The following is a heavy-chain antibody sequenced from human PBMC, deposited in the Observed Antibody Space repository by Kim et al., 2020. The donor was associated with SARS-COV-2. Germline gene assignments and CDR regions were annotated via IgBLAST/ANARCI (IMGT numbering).Heavy chain of an antibody. D-gene: IGHD5-12*01. CDR3: ARDRGYSGYDRRPDYYYGMDV. Sequence: SVKVSCKASGGTFSSYAISWVRQAPGQGLEWMGGIIPIFGTANYAQKFQGRVTITADESTSTAYMELSSLRSEDTAVYYCARDRGYSGYDRRPDYYYGMDVWGQGTTVTVSS. V-gene: IGHV1-69*13. CDR2: IIPIFGTA. J-gene: IGHJ6*02. CDR1: GGTFSSYA.